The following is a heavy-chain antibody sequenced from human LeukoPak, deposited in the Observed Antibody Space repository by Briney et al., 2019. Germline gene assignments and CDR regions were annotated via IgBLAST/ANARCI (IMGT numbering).Heavy chain of an antibody. V-gene: IGHV4-59*12. J-gene: IGHJ4*02. D-gene: IGHD3-10*01. Sequence: PSETLSLTCTVSGASITSYYWSWIRQPPGKALEWIGYIYYSGSTNYNPSLKSRVTISVDTSKNQFSLKLSSVTAADTAVYYCARDLPYFYGSGTPSDHWGQGTLVTVSS. CDR1: GASITSYY. CDR2: IYYSGST. CDR3: ARDLPYFYGSGTPSDH.